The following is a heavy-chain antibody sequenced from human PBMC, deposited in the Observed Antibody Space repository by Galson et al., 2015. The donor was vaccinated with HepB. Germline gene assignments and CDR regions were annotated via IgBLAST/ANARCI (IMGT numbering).Heavy chain of an antibody. J-gene: IGHJ4*02. Sequence: SLRLSCAASGFTFSSYSMNWVRQAPGKGLEWVSSISSSSSYIYYADSVKGRFTISRDNAKNSLYLQMNSLRAEDTAVYYCAREDRGDYGFDYWGQGTLVTVSS. V-gene: IGHV3-21*01. CDR3: AREDRGDYGFDY. D-gene: IGHD4-17*01. CDR2: ISSSSSYI. CDR1: GFTFSSYS.